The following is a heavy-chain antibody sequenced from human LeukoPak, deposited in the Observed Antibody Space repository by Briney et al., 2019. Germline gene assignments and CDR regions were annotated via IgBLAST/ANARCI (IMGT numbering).Heavy chain of an antibody. V-gene: IGHV3-66*01. Sequence: PGGSLRPSCAASEFSVGSNYMTWVRQAPGKGLEWVSLIYSGGSTYYADSVKGRFTISRDNSKNTLYLQMNSLRAEDTAVYYCAKGATLHYYDSSGYRIDYWGQGTLVTVSS. D-gene: IGHD3-22*01. CDR2: IYSGGST. J-gene: IGHJ4*02. CDR1: EFSVGSNY. CDR3: AKGATLHYYDSSGYRIDY.